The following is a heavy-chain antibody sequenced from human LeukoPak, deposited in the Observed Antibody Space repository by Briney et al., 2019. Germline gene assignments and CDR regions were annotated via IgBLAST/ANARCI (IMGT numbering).Heavy chain of an antibody. Sequence: SETLSLTCTVSGCSISSGYYWGWIRQPPGKGLEWIGSIYHSGSTYYNPSLKSRVTISVDTSKNQFSLKLSSVTAADTAVYYCARAPRDRPSLYYFDYWGQGTLVTVSS. CDR2: IYHSGST. CDR1: GCSISSGYY. D-gene: IGHD2-2*01. CDR3: ARAPRDRPSLYYFDY. J-gene: IGHJ4*02. V-gene: IGHV4-38-2*02.